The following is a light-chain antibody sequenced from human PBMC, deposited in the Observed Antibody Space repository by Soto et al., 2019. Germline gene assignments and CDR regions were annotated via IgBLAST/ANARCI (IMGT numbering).Light chain of an antibody. CDR1: QGISNW. V-gene: IGKV1D-12*01. CDR3: QQGNSFPFT. Sequence: DIQMTQSPSSVSASVGDRVSITCRASQGISNWLAWYQQKPGRAPKLLIYAASSLQSGVSSRFRGSGSGTDFTLAISSLQPEDFATYYCQQGNSFPFTFGPGTKVDIK. J-gene: IGKJ3*01. CDR2: AAS.